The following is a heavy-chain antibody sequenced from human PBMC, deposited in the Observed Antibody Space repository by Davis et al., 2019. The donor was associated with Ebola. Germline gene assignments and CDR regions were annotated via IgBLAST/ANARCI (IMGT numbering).Heavy chain of an antibody. CDR1: GYTFTNYG. CDR3: ATSYDFWSGRDDHAFDI. CDR2: ISVYNGNT. V-gene: IGHV1-18*04. J-gene: IGHJ3*02. Sequence: ASVKVSCKASGYTFTNYGVSWLRQAPGQGLEWIGWISVYNGNTNYGQKFQGRVTLTTNTPTSTAYMEMRSLRSDDTAVYYCATSYDFWSGRDDHAFDIWGQGTMVTVSS. D-gene: IGHD3/OR15-3a*01.